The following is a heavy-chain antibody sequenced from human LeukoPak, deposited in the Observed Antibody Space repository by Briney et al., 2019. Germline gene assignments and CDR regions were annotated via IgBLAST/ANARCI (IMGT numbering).Heavy chain of an antibody. CDR3: ARSGPVVCSGGSCYEGY. Sequence: PSETLSLTCAVYGGSSSGYYWSWIRQPPGKGLEWIGEINHSGSTNYNPSLKSRVTISVDTSKNQFSLKLSSVTAADTAVYYCARSGPVVCSGGSCYEGYWGQGTLVTVSS. V-gene: IGHV4-34*01. D-gene: IGHD2-15*01. CDR2: INHSGST. CDR1: GGSSSGYY. J-gene: IGHJ4*02.